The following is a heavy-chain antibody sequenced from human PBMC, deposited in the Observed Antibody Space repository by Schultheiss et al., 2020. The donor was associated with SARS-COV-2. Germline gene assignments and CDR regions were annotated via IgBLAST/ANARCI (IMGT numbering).Heavy chain of an antibody. J-gene: IGHJ4*02. CDR1: GGSFSGYY. CDR2: INYSGST. V-gene: IGHV4-34*01. D-gene: IGHD6-25*01. CDR3: ARGGSAGGVDY. Sequence: SETLSLTCAVYGGSFSGYYWSWIRQSPGKGLEWIGYINYSGSTYYNPSLKSRVTISVDRSKNQFSLKLSSVTAADTAVYYCARGGSAGGVDYWGQGTLVTVSS.